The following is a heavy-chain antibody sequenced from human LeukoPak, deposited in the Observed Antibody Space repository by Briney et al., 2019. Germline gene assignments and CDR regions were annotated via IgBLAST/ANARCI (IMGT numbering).Heavy chain of an antibody. J-gene: IGHJ4*02. CDR2: IVAGATDT. CDR3: AKRGSGNSGLYYFDY. D-gene: IGHD3-10*01. Sequence: PGGSLRLSCAASGFTFNRYAMTWVRQAPGKGLEWVSTIVAGATDTFSADSVKGRFSISRDNSKNTVYLHMSSLRAEDTAIYYCAKRGSGNSGLYYFDYWGQGILVTVSS. CDR1: GFTFNRYA. V-gene: IGHV3-23*01.